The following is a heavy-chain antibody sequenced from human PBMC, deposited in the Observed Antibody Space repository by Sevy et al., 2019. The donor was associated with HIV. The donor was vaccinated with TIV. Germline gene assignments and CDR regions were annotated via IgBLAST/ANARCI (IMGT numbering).Heavy chain of an antibody. D-gene: IGHD3-3*01. CDR1: GFTFSSYS. CDR2: ISSSSYI. V-gene: IGHV3-21*01. J-gene: IGHJ6*02. CDR3: ARGQDNYDFWSGYYFGGMDV. Sequence: GGYLRLSCAASGFTFSSYSMNWVRQAPGKGLEWVSSISSSSYIYYADSVKGRFTISRDNAKNSLYLQMNSLRAEDTAVYYCARGQDNYDFWSGYYFGGMDVWGQGTTVTVSS.